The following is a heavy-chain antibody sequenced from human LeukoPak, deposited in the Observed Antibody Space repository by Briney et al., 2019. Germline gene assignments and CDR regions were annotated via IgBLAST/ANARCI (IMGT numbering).Heavy chain of an antibody. Sequence: PSESLSLTCTVSGGSISSYYWSWIRQPPGKGLEWIGYIYYSGSTNYNPSLKSRVTISVDTSKNQFSLKLSSVTAADTAVYYCARGNNLQFGVYYYYYYMDVWGKGTTVTVSS. D-gene: IGHD5-24*01. CDR3: ARGNNLQFGVYYYYYYMDV. J-gene: IGHJ6*03. CDR1: GGSISSYY. V-gene: IGHV4-59*01. CDR2: IYYSGST.